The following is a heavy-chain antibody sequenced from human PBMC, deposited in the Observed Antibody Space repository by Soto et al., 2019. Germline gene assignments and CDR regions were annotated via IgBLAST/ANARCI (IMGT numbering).Heavy chain of an antibody. D-gene: IGHD3-16*01. Sequence: GFLILSCAASVSTINTHKMNSVRQSPGTGLEWRSSISSNSRDIYYADSVHGRFTISRDNAKNSLFLQMNSLRHQHTAVYSCSRSYYFSAMYVWGQGITPTDSS. V-gene: IGHV3-21*01. CDR2: ISSNSRDI. CDR3: SRSYYFSAMYV. J-gene: IGHJ6*02. CDR1: VSTINTHK.